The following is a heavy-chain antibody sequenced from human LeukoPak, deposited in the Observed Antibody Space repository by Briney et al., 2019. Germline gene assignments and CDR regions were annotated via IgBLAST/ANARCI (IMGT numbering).Heavy chain of an antibody. CDR2: IRYDGSNK. CDR1: GFTFSSYG. CDR3: ARERQNKDFWSGGDY. Sequence: GGSLRLSCAASGFTFSSYGMHWVRQAPGKGLEWVAFIRYDGSNKYYADSVKGRFTISRDNSKNTLYLQMNSLRAEDTAVYYCARERQNKDFWSGGDYWGQGTLVTVSS. D-gene: IGHD3-3*01. V-gene: IGHV3-30*02. J-gene: IGHJ4*02.